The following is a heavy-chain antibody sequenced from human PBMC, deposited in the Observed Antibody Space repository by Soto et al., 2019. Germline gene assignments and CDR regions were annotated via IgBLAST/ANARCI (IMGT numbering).Heavy chain of an antibody. D-gene: IGHD6-13*01. CDR1: GDSISSGAYY. CDR3: ARQIAAGSFTYYFDS. CDR2: IYYSGST. V-gene: IGHV4-31*03. Sequence: SETLSLTCTVSGDSISSGAYYWAWIRQHPVKGLEWIGYIYYSGSTHHNPSLKSRDTISIDTSKNQFSLKLSSVTAADTAVYYCARQIAAGSFTYYFDSWGQGTLVTVSS. J-gene: IGHJ4*02.